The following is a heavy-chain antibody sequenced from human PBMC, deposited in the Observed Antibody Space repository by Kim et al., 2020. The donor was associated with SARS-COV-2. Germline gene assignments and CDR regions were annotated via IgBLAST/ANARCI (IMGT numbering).Heavy chain of an antibody. CDR3: SRREGGRNYCDY. Sequence: SETLSLTCTVSGGSISSYYWRWIRQPAGKGLEWIGRIYTGERTDYNPSLKSRVTMLVDTSKNQFSLKLSSVTAADTAADYCSRREGGRNYCDYWGRGTLV. CDR2: IYTGERT. J-gene: IGHJ4*02. D-gene: IGHD1-26*01. V-gene: IGHV4-4*07. CDR1: GGSISSYY.